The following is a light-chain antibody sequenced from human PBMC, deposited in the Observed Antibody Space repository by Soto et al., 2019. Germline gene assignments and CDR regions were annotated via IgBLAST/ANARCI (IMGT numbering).Light chain of an antibody. V-gene: IGKV1-5*03. CDR3: QHWS. Sequence: DIQMTQSPSTLSASVGDRVTITCRASQTINHWLAWYQQKPGEVPKLLIYKASVLESGVPSRFSGSGSGTEFTLTISRLQPEDVATYYCQHWSFGQGTKVDI. CDR1: QTINHW. J-gene: IGKJ1*01. CDR2: KAS.